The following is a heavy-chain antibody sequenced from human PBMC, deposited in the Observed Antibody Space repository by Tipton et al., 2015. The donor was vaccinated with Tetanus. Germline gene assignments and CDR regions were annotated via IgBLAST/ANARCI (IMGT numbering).Heavy chain of an antibody. V-gene: IGHV3-30*18. Sequence: SLRLSCAASEFTFSRFGMYWVRQAPGKGLEWVSGISYDGNHKYYKDSVKGRFTISRDNSKNTLYLQMNSLRAEDTAVYYCAKKYCRGGSCYSIDYWGQGTLVTVSS. D-gene: IGHD2-15*01. CDR2: ISYDGNHK. CDR1: EFTFSRFG. CDR3: AKKYCRGGSCYSIDY. J-gene: IGHJ4*02.